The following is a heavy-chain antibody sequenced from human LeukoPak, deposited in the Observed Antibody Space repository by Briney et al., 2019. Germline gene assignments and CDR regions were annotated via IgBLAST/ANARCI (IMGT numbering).Heavy chain of an antibody. CDR3: AKRDVAVAVFDY. D-gene: IGHD6-19*01. V-gene: IGHV3-23*01. Sequence: GGSLRLSCAASGFTFSSYGMHWVRQAPGKGLEWVSAISGSGGSTYYADSVKGRFTISRDNSKNTLYLQMNSLRAEDTAVYYCAKRDVAVAVFDYWGQGTLVTVSS. CDR1: GFTFSSYG. J-gene: IGHJ4*02. CDR2: ISGSGGST.